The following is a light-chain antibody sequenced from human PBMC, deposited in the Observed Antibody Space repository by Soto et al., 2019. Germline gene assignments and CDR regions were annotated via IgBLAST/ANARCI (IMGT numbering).Light chain of an antibody. CDR3: QQYNNWPLYT. CDR2: DAS. CDR1: QSVGGN. Sequence: EIVMTQSPATLSVSPGERATLSCRASQSVGGNLAWYQQRPGRAPRLLIYDASTRATDIPARFSGSGSGTASTRTISSLQSEDFALYYVQQYNNWPLYTFRQGTKLEIK. V-gene: IGKV3-15*01. J-gene: IGKJ2*01.